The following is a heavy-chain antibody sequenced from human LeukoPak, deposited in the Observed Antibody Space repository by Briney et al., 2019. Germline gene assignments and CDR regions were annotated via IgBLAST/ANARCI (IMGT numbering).Heavy chain of an antibody. CDR1: GGSISSGGYS. CDR3: ARSTTAITETPVGGF. J-gene: IGHJ4*02. CDR2: IYHSGST. V-gene: IGHV4-30-2*01. Sequence: SQTLSLTCAVSGGSISSGGYSWSWIRQPPGKGLEWIGYIYHSGSTYYNPSLKSRVTISVDRSKNQFSLKLNSVTAAVTAVYYCARSTTAITETPVGGFWGQGTLVTVSS. D-gene: IGHD1-1*01.